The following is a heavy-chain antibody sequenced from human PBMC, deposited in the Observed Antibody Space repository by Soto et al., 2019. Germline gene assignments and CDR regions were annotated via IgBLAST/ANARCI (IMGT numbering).Heavy chain of an antibody. J-gene: IGHJ2*01. Sequence: QVQLVQSGAEVKKPGASVKVSCKASGYTFTDYYMHWVRQAPGQGLEWMGWINPNSGGTKYAQKFQAWVTMTADTSISTAYLEVSRLRSDHTAVYYCVREIRSGYYKYWYFDLWGRGTLVTVSS. D-gene: IGHD3-3*01. CDR3: VREIRSGYYKYWYFDL. CDR1: GYTFTDYY. CDR2: INPNSGGT. V-gene: IGHV1-2*04.